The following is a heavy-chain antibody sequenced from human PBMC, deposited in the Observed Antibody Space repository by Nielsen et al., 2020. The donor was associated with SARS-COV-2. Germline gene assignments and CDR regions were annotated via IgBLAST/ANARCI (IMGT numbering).Heavy chain of an antibody. V-gene: IGHV3-15*01. CDR3: TTDQNYDILTGYGGLDY. J-gene: IGHJ4*02. Sequence: GGSLRLSCAASGFTFSNAWMSWVRQAPGKGLEWVGRIKSKTDGGTTDYAAPVKGRFTISRDDPKNTLYLQMNSLKTEDTAVYYCTTDQNYDILTGYGGLDYWGQGTLVTVSS. CDR2: IKSKTDGGTT. D-gene: IGHD3-9*01. CDR1: GFTFSNAW.